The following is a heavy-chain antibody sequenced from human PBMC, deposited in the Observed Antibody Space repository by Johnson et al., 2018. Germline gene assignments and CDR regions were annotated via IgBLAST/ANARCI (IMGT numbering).Heavy chain of an antibody. CDR2: INSDRRII. V-gene: IGHV3-48*02. Sequence: VQLVESGGGLVQPGGSLRLSCAASGFTVKSNDMIWVRQAPGKGLEWLSCINSDRRIINYAESVKGRFTLSRDNGQNSLYLQMNSLRDDDTAVYYCVRDLHYAFDFWGQGTMVTVSS. CDR1: GFTVKSND. CDR3: VRDLHYAFDF. J-gene: IGHJ3*01. D-gene: IGHD3-3*02.